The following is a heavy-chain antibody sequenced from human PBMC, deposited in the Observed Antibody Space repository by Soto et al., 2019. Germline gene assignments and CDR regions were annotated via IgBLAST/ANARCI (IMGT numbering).Heavy chain of an antibody. J-gene: IGHJ4*02. V-gene: IGHV4-61*08. D-gene: IGHD3-10*01. CDR3: ARDKITRLFDY. CDR1: GGSVSSGEYS. CDR2: INHSGST. Sequence: SETLSLTCTVSGGSVSSGEYSWCWIRQPPGTGLEWIGEINHSGSTNYNPSLKSRVTISVDTSKNQFSLKLTSVTAADTAVYYCARDKITRLFDYWGQGTLVTVSS.